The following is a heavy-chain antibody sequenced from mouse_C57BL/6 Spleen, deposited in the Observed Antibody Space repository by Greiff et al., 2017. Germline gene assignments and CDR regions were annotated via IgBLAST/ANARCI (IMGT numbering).Heavy chain of an antibody. CDR2: ISYSGST. D-gene: IGHD1-1*01. J-gene: IGHJ4*01. Sequence: EVKLMESGPGMVKPSQSLSLTCTVTGYSITSGYDWHWIRHFPGNKLEWMGYISYSGSTNYNPSLKSRISITHDTSKNHFFLKLNSVTTEDTATYYCARGGQIYYYGGYAMDYWGQGTSVTVSS. CDR3: ARGGQIYYYGGYAMDY. V-gene: IGHV3-1*01. CDR1: GYSITSGYD.